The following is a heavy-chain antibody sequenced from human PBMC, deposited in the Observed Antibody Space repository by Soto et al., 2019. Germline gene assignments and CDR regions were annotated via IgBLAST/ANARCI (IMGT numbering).Heavy chain of an antibody. CDR3: ARLAYCGGDCYEGGTHEYCQL. V-gene: IGHV2-5*02. J-gene: IGHJ1*01. Sequence: QITLKESGPTLVKPTQTLTLTCTFSGFSLSTSGVGVGWIRQPPGKALEWLALIYWDDDKRYSPSLKSRLTIPKDTSKNQVVLTMTNMDPVDTATYYCARLAYCGGDCYEGGTHEYCQLGGQGTLVTVSS. CDR1: GFSLSTSGVG. D-gene: IGHD2-21*01. CDR2: IYWDDDK.